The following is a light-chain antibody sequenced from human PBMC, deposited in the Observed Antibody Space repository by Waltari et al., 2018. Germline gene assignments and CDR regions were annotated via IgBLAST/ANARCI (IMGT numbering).Light chain of an antibody. CDR2: HDS. V-gene: IGLV3-1*01. Sequence: SYELTLPPSVSVSPGHTATIPRSANTMGNKYVRWYQQTPGQSPVLVSYHDSRRPPGIPERFAGSNSGNTATLTISGTQPMDEADYYCQAWDSSTAWVFGGGTKLTVL. J-gene: IGLJ3*02. CDR1: TMGNKY. CDR3: QAWDSSTAWV.